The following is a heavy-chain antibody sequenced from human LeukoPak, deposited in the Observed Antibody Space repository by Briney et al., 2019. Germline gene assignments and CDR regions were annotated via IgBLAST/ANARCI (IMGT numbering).Heavy chain of an antibody. CDR1: GGSINSYY. CDR3: ARAGTTRGGWPI. V-gene: IGHV4-59*01. J-gene: IGHJ3*02. D-gene: IGHD6-19*01. Sequence: SETLSLTCSASGGSINSYYWSWLRQPPGKGLEWIGYIYYSGNTNYNPSLESRVTISVDTSNNQISLKLNSVTAADTAMYYCARAGTTRGGWPIWGQGTLVTVSS. CDR2: IYYSGNT.